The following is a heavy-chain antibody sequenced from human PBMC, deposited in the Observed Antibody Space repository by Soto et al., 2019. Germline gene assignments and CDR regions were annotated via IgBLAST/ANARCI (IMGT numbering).Heavy chain of an antibody. Sequence: EVQLVESGGGLVQPGGSLRLSCAASGFMFGSHTMTWVRQAPGKGLEWVASISSVSSYIYYADSVKGRFTISRDNAKDSLYLQMDSLRAEDTAVYFCAREVVGPTTNWFDPWGQGTLVTVSS. V-gene: IGHV3-21*06. CDR3: AREVVGPTTNWFDP. CDR1: GFMFGSHT. J-gene: IGHJ5*02. CDR2: ISSVSSYI. D-gene: IGHD1-26*01.